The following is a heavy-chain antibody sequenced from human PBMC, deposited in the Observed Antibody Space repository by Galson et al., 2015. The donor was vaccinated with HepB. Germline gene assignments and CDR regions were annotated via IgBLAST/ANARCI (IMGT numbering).Heavy chain of an antibody. V-gene: IGHV3-30*04. Sequence: SLRLSCAASGFTFSSYAMHWVRQAPGKGLEWVAVISYDGSNKYYADSVKGRFTISRDNSKNTLYLQMNSLRAEDTAVYYCAKAPYYYDSSGYFTGGAFDIWGQRTMVTVSS. CDR2: ISYDGSNK. D-gene: IGHD3-22*01. CDR1: GFTFSSYA. J-gene: IGHJ3*02. CDR3: AKAPYYYDSSGYFTGGAFDI.